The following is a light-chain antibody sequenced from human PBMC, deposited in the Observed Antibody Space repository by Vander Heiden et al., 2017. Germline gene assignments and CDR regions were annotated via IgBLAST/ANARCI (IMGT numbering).Light chain of an antibody. CDR1: QSISSY. CDR2: AAS. V-gene: IGKV1-39*01. J-gene: IGKJ2*01. CDR3: QQRYRNHRMYT. Sequence: DIQMTQSPSSLSASVGDRVTITCRASQSISSYLNWYQQKPGKAPKLLIYAASSLQRGVKSRFSGSGDGTDVNLTISSRQPEDFESYYCQQRYRNHRMYTFGQGTKMDIK.